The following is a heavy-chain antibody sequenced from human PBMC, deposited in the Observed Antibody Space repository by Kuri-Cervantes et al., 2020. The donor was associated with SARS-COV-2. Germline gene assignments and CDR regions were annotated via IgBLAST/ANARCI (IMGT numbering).Heavy chain of an antibody. V-gene: IGHV3-21*01. CDR1: GFTFSSYS. CDR3: ARDAPSYYGSSGLTDY. D-gene: IGHD3-22*01. CDR2: ISSSSSYI. Sequence: GGSLRLSCAASGFTFSSYSMNWVRQAPGRGLEWVSSISSSSSYIYYADSVKGRFTISRDNAKNSLYLQMNSLRAEDTAVYYCARDAPSYYGSSGLTDYWGQGTLVTVSS. J-gene: IGHJ4*02.